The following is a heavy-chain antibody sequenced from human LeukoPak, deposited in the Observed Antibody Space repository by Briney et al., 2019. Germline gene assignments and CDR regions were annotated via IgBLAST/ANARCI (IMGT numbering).Heavy chain of an antibody. CDR2: IHPGDSDI. CDR1: GYSFTNYW. J-gene: IGHJ4*02. D-gene: IGHD3-9*01. CDR3: ARSELVRYFDWLSHFDY. V-gene: IGHV5-51*01. Sequence: GESLKISCKVSGYSFTNYWIGWVRQMPGKGLEWMGIIHPGDSDIRYSPSFQGQVTISADRSINTAYLQWSSLKASDTAIYYCARSELVRYFDWLSHFDYWGQGTLVTVSS.